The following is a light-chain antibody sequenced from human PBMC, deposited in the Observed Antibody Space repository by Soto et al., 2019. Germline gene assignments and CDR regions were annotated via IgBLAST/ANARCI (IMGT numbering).Light chain of an antibody. CDR1: NSNIGAGSG. V-gene: IGLV1-40*01. CDR2: ANT. J-gene: IGLJ2*01. Sequence: QSVLTQPPSVTGAPGQRVTISCTGNNSNIGAGSGVNWYQQFPDKAPKLLIYANTHRPSGVPDRFSGSTSATSASLAITGLQTPDEADYYCQSFDSSLTGLIFGGGTKVTVL. CDR3: QSFDSSLTGLI.